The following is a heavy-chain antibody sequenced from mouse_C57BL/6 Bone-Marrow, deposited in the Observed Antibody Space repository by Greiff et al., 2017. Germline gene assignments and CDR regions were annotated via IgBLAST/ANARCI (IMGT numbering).Heavy chain of an antibody. V-gene: IGHV1-42*01. CDR2: INPSTGGT. CDR1: GYSFTGYY. CDR3: ARNRTTVVATRYAMDY. Sequence: EVQLQQSGPELVKPGASVKISCKASGYSFTGYYMNWVKQSPEKSLEWIGEINPSTGGTTYNQKFKAKATLTVDKSSSTAYMQLKSLTSEDSAVYYCARNRTTVVATRYAMDYRGQGTSDTVSS. J-gene: IGHJ4*01. D-gene: IGHD1-1*01.